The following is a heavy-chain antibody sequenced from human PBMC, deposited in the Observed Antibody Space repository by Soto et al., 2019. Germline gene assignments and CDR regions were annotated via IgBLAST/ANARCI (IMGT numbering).Heavy chain of an antibody. CDR1: GFSLSTSAEG. CDR3: AHKGGRGAAMHV. Sequence: QITLKESGPTLVKPTQTLTLTCTFSGFSLSTSAEGVAWIRQPPGKALEWLALIYWDDDERYSSFLKSRLTNAKDTCKTQVVLTMTNMDPVDTATYFCAHKGGRGAAMHVWGQGTTVTVSS. D-gene: IGHD2-15*01. V-gene: IGHV2-5*02. CDR2: IYWDDDE. J-gene: IGHJ6*02.